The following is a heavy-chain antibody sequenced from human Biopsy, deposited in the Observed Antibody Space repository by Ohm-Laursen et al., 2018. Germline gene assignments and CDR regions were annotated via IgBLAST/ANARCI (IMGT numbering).Heavy chain of an antibody. CDR2: ISPSGGGT. J-gene: IGHJ6*02. CDR1: EFSFSRYD. V-gene: IGHV1-46*01. Sequence: GASVKVSCKGSEFSFSRYDMHWVRQAPGRGLEWMGIISPSGGGTMDTQKFQDRLTMTRDTSTSTVHMELKRLKSEDTAVYYCAIFEGYSDDNLDYEHYGMDVWGQGTTVTVSS. CDR3: AIFEGYSDDNLDYEHYGMDV. D-gene: IGHD1-26*01.